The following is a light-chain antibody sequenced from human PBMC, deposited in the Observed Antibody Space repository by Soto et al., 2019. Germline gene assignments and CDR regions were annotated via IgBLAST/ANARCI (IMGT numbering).Light chain of an antibody. CDR1: SDNVGYFDF. V-gene: IGLV2-14*01. J-gene: IGLJ1*01. Sequence: QSALTQPASVSGSPGQSITISCTGASDNVGYFDFVSWYRQHPGKAPKLLIYEVRKRPSGVSDRFSGPKSGNTASLTISGLQAEDEGDYYCSSYATTNRRVFGTGTKVTVL. CDR2: EVR. CDR3: SSYATTNRRV.